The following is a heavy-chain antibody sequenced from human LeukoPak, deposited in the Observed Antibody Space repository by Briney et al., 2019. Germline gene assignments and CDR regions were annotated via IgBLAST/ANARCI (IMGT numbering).Heavy chain of an antibody. V-gene: IGHV3-21*01. CDR3: ARDGGTGINAFDI. CDR2: ISSSSSYI. CDR1: GFTFSSYR. D-gene: IGHD1-1*01. J-gene: IGHJ3*02. Sequence: GGSLILSCAASGFTFSSYRMNWVRQAPGKGLEWVSSISSSSSYIYYADSVKGRFTISRDNAKNSLYLQMNSLRAEDTAVYYCARDGGTGINAFDIWGQGKMVTVSS.